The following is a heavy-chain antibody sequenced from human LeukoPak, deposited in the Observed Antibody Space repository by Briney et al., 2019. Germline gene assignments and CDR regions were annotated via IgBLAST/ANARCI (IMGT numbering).Heavy chain of an antibody. J-gene: IGHJ3*02. Sequence: GGSLRLSCAASGFTLGSYWMSWVRQAPGKGLEWVANIDEDGSEKHYVDSVKGRFTISRDNAKNSLYLQMNSLRGEDTAVYYCARDSSPYDSSYYWDALDIWGQETMVTVSS. CDR1: GFTLGSYW. D-gene: IGHD3-22*01. CDR3: ARDSSPYDSSYYWDALDI. V-gene: IGHV3-7*01. CDR2: IDEDGSEK.